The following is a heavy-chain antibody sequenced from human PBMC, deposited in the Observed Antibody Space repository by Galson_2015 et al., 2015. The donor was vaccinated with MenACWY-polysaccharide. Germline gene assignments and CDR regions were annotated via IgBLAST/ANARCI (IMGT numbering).Heavy chain of an antibody. Sequence: TLSLTCTVSGGSITSGNYYWTWLRQPAGKGLEWIGHTYTSGSTKYNPSLKSRVTISVDTSKNQFSLKLSSVTAADTAVYYCARVEKYSGSYYILHWGQGTLMGYWGQGTLVTVSS. J-gene: IGHJ4*02. CDR1: GGSITSGNYY. V-gene: IGHV4-61*09. D-gene: IGHD1-26*01. CDR2: TYTSGST. CDR3: ARVEKYSGSYYILHWGQGTLMGY.